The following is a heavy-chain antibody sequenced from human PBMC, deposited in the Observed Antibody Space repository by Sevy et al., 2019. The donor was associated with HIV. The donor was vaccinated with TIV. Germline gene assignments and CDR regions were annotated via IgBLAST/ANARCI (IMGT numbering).Heavy chain of an antibody. CDR3: ASEMGELLGRDGFDF. CDR2: ITYGGSNK. J-gene: IGHJ3*01. CDR1: GFSFSSYA. Sequence: GGSLRLSCAASGFSFSSYAMHWVRQAPGKGLEWVAVITYGGSNKYQADSVKGRFTISRDNTNTTLYLQMNRLTAEDAAEYYCASEMGELLGRDGFDFWGRGTMVTVSS. D-gene: IGHD1-26*01. V-gene: IGHV3-30-3*01.